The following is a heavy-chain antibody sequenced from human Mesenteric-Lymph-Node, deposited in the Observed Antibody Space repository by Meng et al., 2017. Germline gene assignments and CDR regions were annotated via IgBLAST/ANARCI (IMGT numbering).Heavy chain of an antibody. J-gene: IGHJ4*02. CDR1: GGSIRGYH. CDR2: INHSGST. Sequence: QGSTGLLKPTGTLTLTCAVYGGSIRGYHWGCIRQPSGKALEWIEEINHSGSTNYNPSLKRRHTISVNKSKTQLSRKLSSVNAADTAVYYCASYPPPGKQWLVTDYWGQGTLVTVSS. V-gene: IGHV4-34*01. CDR3: ASYPPPGKQWLVTDY. D-gene: IGHD6-19*01.